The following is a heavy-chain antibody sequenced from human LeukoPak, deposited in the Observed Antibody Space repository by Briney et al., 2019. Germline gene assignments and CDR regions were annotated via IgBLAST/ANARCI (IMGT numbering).Heavy chain of an antibody. J-gene: IGHJ4*02. D-gene: IGHD3-10*01. CDR3: ARAEGYYGSGSYLGY. V-gene: IGHV3-21*01. CDR2: ISSSSSYI. Sequence: GGSLRLSCAASGFTFSSYSMNWVRQAPGKGLEWVSSISSSSSYIYYADSVKGRFTNSRDNSKNTLYLQMNSLRAEDTAVYYCARAEGYYGSGSYLGYWGQGTLVTVSS. CDR1: GFTFSSYS.